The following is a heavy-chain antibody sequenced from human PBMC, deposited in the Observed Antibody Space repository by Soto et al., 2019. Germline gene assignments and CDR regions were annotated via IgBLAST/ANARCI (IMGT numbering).Heavy chain of an antibody. CDR2: IKHDGSIK. CDR1: GFTFSSYG. CDR3: ARVPTGKYGVWNY. Sequence: EEQLVESGGGLVQPGGSLRLSCAASGFTFSSYGMHWVRQPPGKGLVWVPVIKHDGSIKAYADSVKARFTISRDNAKNTLYLQMNSLRGDDTAVYYCARVPTGKYGVWNYWGQGTLVTVSS. D-gene: IGHD2-8*01. J-gene: IGHJ4*02. V-gene: IGHV3-74*01.